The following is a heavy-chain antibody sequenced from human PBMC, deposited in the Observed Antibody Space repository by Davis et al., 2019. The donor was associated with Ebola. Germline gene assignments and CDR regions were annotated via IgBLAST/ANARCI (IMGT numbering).Heavy chain of an antibody. J-gene: IGHJ3*02. CDR1: GFTFSSYS. CDR3: ARVYSSSWYGNHDAFDI. D-gene: IGHD6-13*01. CDR2: ISSSSSYI. Sequence: GGSLRLSCAASGFTFSSYSMNWVRQAPGKGLEWVSSISSSSSYIYYADSVKGRFTISRDNAKNSLYLQMNSLRAEDTALYYCARVYSSSWYGNHDAFDIWGQGTMVTVSS. V-gene: IGHV3-21*01.